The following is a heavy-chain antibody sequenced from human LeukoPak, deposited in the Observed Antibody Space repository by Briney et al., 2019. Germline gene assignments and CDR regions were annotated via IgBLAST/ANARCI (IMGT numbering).Heavy chain of an antibody. CDR2: IYYSGST. D-gene: IGHD3-22*01. CDR3: ARVYYYDNSGYGKDYFDY. Sequence: PSETLSLTCTVSGDSISDYYWSWIRQPPGKGLEWIGYIYYSGSTYYNPSLKSRVTISVDTSKNQFSLKLSSVTAADTAVYYCARVYYYDNSGYGKDYFDYWGQGTLVTVSS. CDR1: GDSISDYY. J-gene: IGHJ4*02. V-gene: IGHV4-59*08.